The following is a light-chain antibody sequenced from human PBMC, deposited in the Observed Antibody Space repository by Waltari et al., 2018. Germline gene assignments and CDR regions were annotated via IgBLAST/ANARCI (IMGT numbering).Light chain of an antibody. V-gene: IGLV2-8*01. Sequence: QSALTQPPSASGSPGQSVTISCTGTSRDGVGYNFVSLYQQHPGKVPKLMIYDVSKRPSGVPDRFSGSKSGNTASLTVSGLQAGDEADYYCSSYAGSNNVFGTGTKVTVL. CDR3: SSYAGSNNV. CDR1: SRDGVGYNF. CDR2: DVS. J-gene: IGLJ1*01.